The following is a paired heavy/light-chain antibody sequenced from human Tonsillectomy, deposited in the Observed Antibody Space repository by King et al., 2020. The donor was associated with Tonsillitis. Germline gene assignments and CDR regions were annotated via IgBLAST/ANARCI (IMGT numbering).Light chain of an antibody. CDR3: QVWDSSSGHPGV. CDR1: NIGSKS. V-gene: IGLV3-21*02. CDR2: DDS. J-gene: IGLJ3*02. Sequence: SYVLTQPPSVSVAPGQTARITCGGNNIGSKSVHWYQQKPGQAPVLVVYDDSDRPSGIPERFSGSSSGNTATLTISGVEAGDEADYYCQVWDSSSGHPGVFGGGTKLTVL.
Heavy chain of an antibody. Sequence: EVQLVQSGAEVKKPGESLKISCKGSGYSFTTYWIGWVRQMSGKGLQLMGIIYPGDSDTRYSPSFQGQVTISADKSVSTAYLQWSSLKASDTAMYYCARGRRSGSYTDGFDIWGQGTMVTVSS. CDR1: GYSFTTYW. CDR2: IYPGDSDT. J-gene: IGHJ3*02. D-gene: IGHD1-26*01. V-gene: IGHV5-51*03. CDR3: ARGRRSGSYTDGFDI.